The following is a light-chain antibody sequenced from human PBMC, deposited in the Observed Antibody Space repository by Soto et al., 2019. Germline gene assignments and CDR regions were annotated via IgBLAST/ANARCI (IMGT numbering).Light chain of an antibody. Sequence: EIVMTQSPVTLSVSPGERATLSCRASQSVRSNLAWYQQKPGQAPRLLIYGASTRATGVPARFTGSGSETEFTLTISSLQSEDIAVYYCQQYNNWPPITFGQGTRLEIK. CDR2: GAS. J-gene: IGKJ5*01. V-gene: IGKV3-15*01. CDR1: QSVRSN. CDR3: QQYNNWPPIT.